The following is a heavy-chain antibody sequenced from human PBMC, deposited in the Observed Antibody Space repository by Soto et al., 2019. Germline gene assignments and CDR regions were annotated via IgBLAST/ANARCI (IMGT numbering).Heavy chain of an antibody. CDR2: VSYTGTT. CDR3: VRYNWEVPRDV. Sequence: QVQLQESGPGLVKPSQNLSLTCTVSGGSITSGDYYWTWLRQPPGKGLECIGYVSYTGTTYDNPSLTSRVNISVDTSKNLFSLRLTSVTAADSAVYSCVRYNWEVPRDVWGHATVVTVSS. CDR1: GGSITSGDYY. J-gene: IGHJ3*01. V-gene: IGHV4-30-4*01. D-gene: IGHD1-20*01.